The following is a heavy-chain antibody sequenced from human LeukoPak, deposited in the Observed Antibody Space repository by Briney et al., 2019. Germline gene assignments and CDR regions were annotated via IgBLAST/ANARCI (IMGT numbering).Heavy chain of an antibody. J-gene: IGHJ4*02. Sequence: GGSLRLSCAASEFTFSGYAMSWVRQAPGKGLEWVSAISGNGSRTYYADSVKGRFTISRDNSKNTRYLQMDSLRAEDTALYYCAKRDGYNSNPLKDWGQGTLVTVSS. V-gene: IGHV3-23*01. CDR2: ISGNGSRT. CDR3: AKRDGYNSNPLKD. CDR1: EFTFSGYA. D-gene: IGHD5-24*01.